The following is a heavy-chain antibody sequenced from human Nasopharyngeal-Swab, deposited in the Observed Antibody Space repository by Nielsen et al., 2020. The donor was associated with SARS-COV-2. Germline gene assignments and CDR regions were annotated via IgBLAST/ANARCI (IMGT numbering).Heavy chain of an antibody. V-gene: IGHV3-7*01. CDR2: IKQDGSEK. Sequence: WIRQPPGTGLEWVANIKQDGSEKYYVDSVKGRFTISRDNAKNSLYLQMNSLRAEDTAVYYCAREAATRPTNWFDPWGQGTLVTVSS. CDR3: AREAATRPTNWFDP. J-gene: IGHJ5*02. D-gene: IGHD2-15*01.